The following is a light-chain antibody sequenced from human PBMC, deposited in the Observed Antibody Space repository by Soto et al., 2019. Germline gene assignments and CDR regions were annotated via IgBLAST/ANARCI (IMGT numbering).Light chain of an antibody. J-gene: IGKJ1*01. Sequence: DIVMTQSPATLSVAPGERVTFSCRASQGVSRKLAWYQQKPGQPPRLLIYGASSRATGIPDRFSGSGSGTDFTLTISRLEPEDFAVYYCQQFGASLTWTFGQGTKVDIK. CDR2: GAS. CDR1: QGVSRK. V-gene: IGKV3-20*01. CDR3: QQFGASLTWT.